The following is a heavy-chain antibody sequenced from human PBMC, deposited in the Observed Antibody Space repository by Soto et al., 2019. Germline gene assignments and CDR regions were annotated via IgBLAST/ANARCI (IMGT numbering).Heavy chain of an antibody. Sequence: PSETLSLTCTVSGGSISSSSYYWGWIRQPPGKGLEWIGSIYYSGSTYYNPSLKSRVTISVDTSKNQFSLKLSSVTAADTAVYYCARWIRAFYYYDSSGYYPPGGFDYWGQGTLVTVSS. CDR3: ARWIRAFYYYDSSGYYPPGGFDY. J-gene: IGHJ4*02. CDR2: IYYSGST. D-gene: IGHD3-22*01. CDR1: GGSISSSSYY. V-gene: IGHV4-39*01.